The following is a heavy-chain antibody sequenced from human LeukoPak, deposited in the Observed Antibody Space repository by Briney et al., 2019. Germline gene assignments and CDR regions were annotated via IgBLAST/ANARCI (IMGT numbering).Heavy chain of an antibody. Sequence: PGGSLRLSCAASGFPFSYYAMQWVRQAPDRGLEWVAALSYDGTTEHYADSVKGRFTISRDTSKNILYLQMTSLRTEDTAVYYCARDLVVKELLYYFDSWGPGTLVTVSS. V-gene: IGHV3-30*04. J-gene: IGHJ4*02. CDR1: GFPFSYYA. D-gene: IGHD2/OR15-2a*01. CDR2: LSYDGTTE. CDR3: ARDLVVKELLYYFDS.